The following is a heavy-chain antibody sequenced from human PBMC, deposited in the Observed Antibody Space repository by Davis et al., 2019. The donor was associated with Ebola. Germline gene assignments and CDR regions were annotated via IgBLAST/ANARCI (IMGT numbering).Heavy chain of an antibody. J-gene: IGHJ3*02. Sequence: PSETLSLTCAVYGGSFSGYYWSWIRQPPGKGLEWIGEINHSGSTNYNPSLKSRVTISVDTSKNQFSLKLSSVTAADTAVYYCARGGYNSGPDDAFDIWGQGTMVTVSS. CDR1: GGSFSGYY. CDR2: INHSGST. D-gene: IGHD6-19*01. CDR3: ARGGYNSGPDDAFDI. V-gene: IGHV4-34*01.